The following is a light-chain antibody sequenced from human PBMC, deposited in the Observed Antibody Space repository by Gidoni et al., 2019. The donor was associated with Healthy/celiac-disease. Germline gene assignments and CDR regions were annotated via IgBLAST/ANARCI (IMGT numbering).Light chain of an antibody. V-gene: IGKV1-5*03. J-gene: IGKJ2*01. CDR3: QQYNSYSYT. CDR2: KAP. Sequence: SWLAWYQQKPGKAPKLLIYKAPSLESGVPSRFSGSGSGTEFTLTISSLQPDDFATYYCQQYNSYSYTFGQGTKLEIK. CDR1: SW.